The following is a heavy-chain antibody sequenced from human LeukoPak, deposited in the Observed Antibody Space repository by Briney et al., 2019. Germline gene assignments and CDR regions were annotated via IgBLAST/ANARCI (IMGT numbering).Heavy chain of an antibody. CDR1: GFTFSSYE. CDR3: AAGLDYYDSSGFDY. V-gene: IGHV3-48*03. J-gene: IGHJ4*02. D-gene: IGHD3-22*01. Sequence: GGSLRLSCAASGFTFSSYEMNWVRQAPGKGLEWVSYISSSGSAIYYADSVKGRFTISRDNAKNSLYLQMNSLRAEDTAVYYCAAGLDYYDSSGFDYWGQGTLVTVSS. CDR2: ISSSGSAI.